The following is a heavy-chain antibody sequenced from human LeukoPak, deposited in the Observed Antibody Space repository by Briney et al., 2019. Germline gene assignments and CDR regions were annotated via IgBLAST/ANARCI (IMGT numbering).Heavy chain of an antibody. D-gene: IGHD7-27*01. J-gene: IGHJ4*02. CDR1: GFTFSSYS. CDR3: ARDKAWGYFDY. CDR2: ISSSSSTI. Sequence: PGGSLRLSCAASGFTFSSYSMNWVRQAPGKGLEWVSYISSSSSTIYYADSVKGRFTISRDNSKNTVYLQMNSLRAEDTAVYYCARDKAWGYFDYWGQGTPVTVSS. V-gene: IGHV3-48*01.